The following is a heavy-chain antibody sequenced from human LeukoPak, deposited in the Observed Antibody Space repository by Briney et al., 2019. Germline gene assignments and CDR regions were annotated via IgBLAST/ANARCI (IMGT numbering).Heavy chain of an antibody. J-gene: IGHJ4*02. CDR2: IWYDGSNT. CDR3: AKDSVAALFDY. Sequence: PGGSLRLSCAASGFTFSSYGMHWVRQAPGKGLEWVAVIWYDGSNTYYADSVKGRFTISRDNSKNTLYLQMNSLRAEDTAVYYCAKDSVAALFDYWGQGTLVTVSS. CDR1: GFTFSSYG. V-gene: IGHV3-33*06. D-gene: IGHD6-19*01.